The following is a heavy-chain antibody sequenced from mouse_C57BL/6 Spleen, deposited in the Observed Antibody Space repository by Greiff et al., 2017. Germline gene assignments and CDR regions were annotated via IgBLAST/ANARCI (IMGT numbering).Heavy chain of an antibody. J-gene: IGHJ4*01. Sequence: QVQLQQPGAELVKPGASVKMSCKASGYTFTSYWITWVKQRPGQGLEWIGDIYPGSGSTNYNEKFKSKATLTVDTSSSTAYMQLSSLTSEDSAVYYCARSWYYYGSSPDAMDYWGQGTSVTVSS. V-gene: IGHV1-55*01. D-gene: IGHD1-1*01. CDR3: ARSWYYYGSSPDAMDY. CDR1: GYTFTSYW. CDR2: IYPGSGST.